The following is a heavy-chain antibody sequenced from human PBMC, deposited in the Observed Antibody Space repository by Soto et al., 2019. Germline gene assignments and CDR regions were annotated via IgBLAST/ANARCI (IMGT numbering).Heavy chain of an antibody. V-gene: IGHV1-69*13. D-gene: IGHD3-16*01. J-gene: IGHJ5*02. CDR2: IIPIFGTT. CDR1: GGTFSNYA. CDR3: ARGTVGT. Sequence: ASVKVSCKASGGTFSNYAISWVRQAPGQGLEWMGGIIPIFGTTNYAQKFQGRVTITADESTSTAYMELSSLRSDDTAVYYCARGTVGTWGQGTLVTVSS.